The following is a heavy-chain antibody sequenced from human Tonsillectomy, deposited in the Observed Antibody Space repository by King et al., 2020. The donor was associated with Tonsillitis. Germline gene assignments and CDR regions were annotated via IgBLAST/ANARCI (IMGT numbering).Heavy chain of an antibody. V-gene: IGHV1-69*01. CDR3: AQSIEPPNWYYYYMDV. J-gene: IGHJ6*03. CDR1: GGTFTNFA. CDR2: IIPTFSTT. D-gene: IGHD1-1*01. Sequence: VQLVQSGAEVKRPGSSVKVSCKASGGTFTNFALSWVRQAPGQGLEWMGGIIPTFSTTNYAQKFQGRVTITADESTSAAYMELSSLSSEDTAVYYCAQSIEPPNWYYYYMDVWGKGTTVTVPS.